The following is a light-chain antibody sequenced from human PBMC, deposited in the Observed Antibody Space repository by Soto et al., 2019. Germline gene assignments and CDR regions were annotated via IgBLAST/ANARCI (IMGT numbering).Light chain of an antibody. CDR2: DVS. Sequence: QSALTQPPPASGSPGQSVTISCTGTSSDVGAYNYVSWFQQHPGKAPKFVIFDVSERPSGVPDRFSGSKSGNTAYLTVSGLQAEDEADYYCCSHAGSNTLFGGGTKLTVL. J-gene: IGLJ3*02. CDR3: CSHAGSNTL. CDR1: SSDVGAYNY. V-gene: IGLV2-8*01.